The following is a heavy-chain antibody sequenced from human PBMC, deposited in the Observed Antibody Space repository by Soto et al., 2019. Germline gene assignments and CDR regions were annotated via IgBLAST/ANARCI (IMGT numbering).Heavy chain of an antibody. D-gene: IGHD6-19*01. CDR2: ISGSGDST. CDR3: AKERSSGWRFDY. V-gene: IGHV3-23*01. Sequence: EVQLLESGGGLVQPGGSLRLSCAASGFTFSTYAMNWVRQAPGKGLEWVSGISGSGDSTYYADSVKGRFTVSRDNSKTTLYLQMNTLRGEDTAVFYCAKERSSGWRFDYWGQGTLVTVSP. CDR1: GFTFSTYA. J-gene: IGHJ4*02.